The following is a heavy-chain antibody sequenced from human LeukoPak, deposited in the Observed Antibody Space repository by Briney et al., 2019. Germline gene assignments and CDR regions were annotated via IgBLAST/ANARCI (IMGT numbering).Heavy chain of an antibody. CDR3: ARLGYCSGGSCYSSRVGAFDI. CDR1: GYRFNAYW. CDR2: IYPDDSDT. J-gene: IGHJ3*02. Sequence: GESLKISCKGSGYRFNAYWIAWVRQMPGKGLEWMGIIYPDDSDTRYSPSFQGQVTISADKSISTAYLQWSSLKASDTAMYYCARLGYCSGGSCYSSRVGAFDIWGQGTMVTVSS. D-gene: IGHD2-15*01. V-gene: IGHV5-51*01.